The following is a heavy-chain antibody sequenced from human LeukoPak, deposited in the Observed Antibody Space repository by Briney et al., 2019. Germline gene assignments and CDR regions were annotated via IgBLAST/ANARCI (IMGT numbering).Heavy chain of an antibody. Sequence: SETLSLTCTVSGGSISSGYYWGWIRQPPGKGLEWIGSIYHSGSTYYNPSLKSRVTISVDTSKNQFSLKLSSVTAADTAVYYCARVERGRYYYYMDVWGKGTTVTVSS. CDR2: IYHSGST. J-gene: IGHJ6*03. CDR3: ARVERGRYYYYMDV. V-gene: IGHV4-38-2*02. CDR1: GGSISSGYY.